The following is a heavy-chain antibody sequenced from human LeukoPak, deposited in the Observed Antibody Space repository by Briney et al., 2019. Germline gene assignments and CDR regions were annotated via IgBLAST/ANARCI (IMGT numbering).Heavy chain of an antibody. D-gene: IGHD3-3*01. V-gene: IGHV3-30-3*01. CDR3: ARDPYDFWSGTNWFDP. CDR2: ISYDGSNK. Sequence: GRSLRLSCAASGFTFSSYAMHWVRQAPGKGLEWVAVISYDGSNKYYADSVKGRFTISRDNSKNTLYLQMNSLRAEDTAVYYCARDPYDFWSGTNWFDPWGQGTLVTVSS. CDR1: GFTFSSYA. J-gene: IGHJ5*02.